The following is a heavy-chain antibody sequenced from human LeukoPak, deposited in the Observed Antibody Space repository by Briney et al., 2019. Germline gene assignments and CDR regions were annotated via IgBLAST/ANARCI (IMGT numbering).Heavy chain of an antibody. Sequence: SETLSLTCTVSGGSIRNSNYYWGWIRQPPGKGLEWIGNIYESGSTYYNPSLKSRVTMSVDTPKNQISLKLSSVNAADTAVYYCVRQAGPGPRYCSSTTCSLDYWGQGTLVTVSS. V-gene: IGHV4-39*01. CDR1: GGSIRNSNYY. CDR2: IYESGST. CDR3: VRQAGPGPRYCSSTTCSLDY. J-gene: IGHJ4*02. D-gene: IGHD2-2*01.